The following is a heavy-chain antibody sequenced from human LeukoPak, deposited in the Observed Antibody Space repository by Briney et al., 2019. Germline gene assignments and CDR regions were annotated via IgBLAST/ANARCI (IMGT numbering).Heavy chain of an antibody. CDR1: GFAFSSYG. D-gene: IGHD3-9*01. CDR2: IHYDSSTE. CDR3: ARGVVDFDWLWESDY. V-gene: IGHV3-30*02. Sequence: GALRLSCAASGFAFSSYGMHWVRQAPGKGLEWVAYIHYDSSTEDYADSVKGRFTISRDNAKNSLYLQMNSLRAEDTAVYYCARGVVDFDWLWESDYWGQGTLVTVSS. J-gene: IGHJ4*02.